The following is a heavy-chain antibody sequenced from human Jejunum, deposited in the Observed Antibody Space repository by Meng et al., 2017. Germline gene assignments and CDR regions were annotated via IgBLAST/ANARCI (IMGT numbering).Heavy chain of an antibody. J-gene: IGHJ6*02. CDR1: GFTFSSYW. V-gene: IGHV3-74*01. CDR3: ARGRYYGMDV. Sequence: GGSLRLSCAASGFTFSSYWMHWVRQAPGKGLVWVSAIYSDGSSTNYADSVKGRFTISRDNAKNTLYLQMNSLRAEDTAVYYCARGRYYGMDVWGQGTTVTVSS. CDR2: IYSDGSST.